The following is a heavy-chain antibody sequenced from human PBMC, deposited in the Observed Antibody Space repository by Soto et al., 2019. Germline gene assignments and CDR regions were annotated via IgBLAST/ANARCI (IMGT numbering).Heavy chain of an antibody. CDR3: AKKIDRVRGPLDY. CDR2: ISGSGGST. V-gene: IGHV3-23*01. CDR1: GFTFSSYA. J-gene: IGHJ4*02. D-gene: IGHD3-10*01. Sequence: GGSLRLSCAASGFTFSSYAMSRVRQAPGKGLEWVSAISGSGGSTYYAESVKGRFTISRDNSKNTLYLQMNSLRAEDTAVYYCAKKIDRVRGPLDYWGQGTLVTVSS.